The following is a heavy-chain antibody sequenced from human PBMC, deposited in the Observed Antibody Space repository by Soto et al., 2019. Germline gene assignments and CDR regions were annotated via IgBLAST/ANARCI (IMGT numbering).Heavy chain of an antibody. CDR2: IGAYNGNT. V-gene: IGHV1-18*01. Sequence: ASVKVSCKASGYTFTSYGISWVRQAPGQGLEWMGWIGAYNGNTNYAQKLQGRVTMTTDTSTSTAYMELRSLRSDDTAVYYCARGRGYSYGLPPRYYYYGMDVWGQGTTVTVSS. CDR3: ARGRGYSYGLPPRYYYYGMDV. D-gene: IGHD5-18*01. J-gene: IGHJ6*02. CDR1: GYTFTSYG.